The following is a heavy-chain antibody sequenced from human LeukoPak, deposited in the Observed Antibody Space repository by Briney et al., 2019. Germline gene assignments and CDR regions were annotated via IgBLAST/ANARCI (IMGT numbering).Heavy chain of an antibody. CDR3: ARGDYYDSSGYSNWFDP. CDR2: IYYSGST. D-gene: IGHD3-22*01. CDR1: GGSISSYY. Sequence: SETLSLTCTVSGGSISSYYWSWIRQPPGKGLEWIGYIYYSGSTNYNPSLKSRVTISVDTSKNQFSLKLSSVTAADTAVYYCARGDYYDSSGYSNWFDPWDQGTLVTVSS. V-gene: IGHV4-59*01. J-gene: IGHJ5*02.